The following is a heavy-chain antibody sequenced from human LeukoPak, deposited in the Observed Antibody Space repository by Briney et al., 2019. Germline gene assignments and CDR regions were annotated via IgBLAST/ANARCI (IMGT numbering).Heavy chain of an antibody. CDR1: GFTFSSYG. CDR3: AKGHYMDV. Sequence: GGSLRLSCAASGFTFSSYGMHWVRQAPGKGLEWVAVISHDGSNKYYADSVKGRFTISRDSSKNTLYLQMNSLRAEDTAVYYCAKGHYMDVWGKGTTVTVSS. V-gene: IGHV3-30*18. J-gene: IGHJ6*03. CDR2: ISHDGSNK.